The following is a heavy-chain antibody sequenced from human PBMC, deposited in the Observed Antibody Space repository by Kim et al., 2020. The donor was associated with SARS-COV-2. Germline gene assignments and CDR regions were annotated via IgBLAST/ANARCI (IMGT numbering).Heavy chain of an antibody. D-gene: IGHD3-9*01. V-gene: IGHV3-43D*03. CDR2: VSWDGSRQ. Sequence: GGSLRLSCVASGFTFDDYAMHWVRQTPGRGLEWVSLVSWDGSRQNYADSVKGRFTISRDDTNNTVFLQMHSLRPEDSALYYCAKEGFPLTAVSYFDSWG. CDR1: GFTFDDYA. J-gene: IGHJ4*01. CDR3: AKEGFPLTAVSYFDS.